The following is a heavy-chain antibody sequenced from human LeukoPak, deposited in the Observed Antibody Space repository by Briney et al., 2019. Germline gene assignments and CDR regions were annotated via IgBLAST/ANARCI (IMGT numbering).Heavy chain of an antibody. CDR3: AKANYYDSSGYYYVSYWYFDL. J-gene: IGHJ2*01. V-gene: IGHV3-23*01. Sequence: GGSLRLSCAASGFTFSSYAMSWVRQAPGKGLEWVSAISGSGGSTYYADSVKGRFTISRDNSKNTLYLQMNSLRAEDTAVYYCAKANYYDSSGYYYVSYWYFDLWGRGTLVTVSS. D-gene: IGHD3-22*01. CDR1: GFTFSSYA. CDR2: ISGSGGST.